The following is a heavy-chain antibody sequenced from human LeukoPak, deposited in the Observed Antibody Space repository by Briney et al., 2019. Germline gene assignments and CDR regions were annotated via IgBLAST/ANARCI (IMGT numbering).Heavy chain of an antibody. D-gene: IGHD6-6*01. J-gene: IGHJ4*02. V-gene: IGHV3-21*01. CDR3: ASPSV. CDR1: AFTFSSYS. Sequence: GQCLRLSCAASAFTFSSYSMTWVRQVPGKVLDWASSISSSSTYIHYAASVKGPFTISRDHAKNSLSLQMNSLRAEDTAVYYCASPSVWGQGTLVTVSS. CDR2: ISSSSTYI.